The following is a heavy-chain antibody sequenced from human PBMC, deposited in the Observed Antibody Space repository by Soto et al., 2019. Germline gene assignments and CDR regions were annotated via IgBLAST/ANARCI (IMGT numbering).Heavy chain of an antibody. CDR1: GGYISGNY. D-gene: IGHD3-10*01. CDR2: IYYSGST. Sequence: SETLSLTCTVSGGYISGNYLSWIRQPPGKGLEWIGYIYYSGSTNYNPSLKSRVTISVDTSKNQFSLKLSSVTAADTAVYYCARGTPGFYYYGMDVWGQGTTVTVSS. CDR3: ARGTPGFYYYGMDV. V-gene: IGHV4-59*01. J-gene: IGHJ6*02.